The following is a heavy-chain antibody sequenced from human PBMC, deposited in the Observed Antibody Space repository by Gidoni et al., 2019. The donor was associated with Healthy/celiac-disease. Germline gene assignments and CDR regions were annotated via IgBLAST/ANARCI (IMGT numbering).Heavy chain of an antibody. CDR2: ISSSGSTI. CDR1: GFTFSSYE. V-gene: IGHV3-48*03. Sequence: EVQLVESGGGLVQPGGSLRLSCAASGFTFSSYEMNCVRQAPGKGLEWVSYISSSGSTIYYADSVKGRFTISRDNAKNSLYLQMNSLRAEDTAVYYCARDGIAGYYYYGMDVWGQGTTVTVSS. D-gene: IGHD6-13*01. J-gene: IGHJ6*02. CDR3: ARDGIAGYYYYGMDV.